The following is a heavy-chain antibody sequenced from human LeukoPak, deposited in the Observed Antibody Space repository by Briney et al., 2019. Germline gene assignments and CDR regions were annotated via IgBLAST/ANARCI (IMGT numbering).Heavy chain of an antibody. Sequence: SETLSLTCTVSGGSISSSSYYWGWIRQPPGKGLEWIGSIYYSGSTYYNPSLKSRVTISVDTSKNQFSLKPSSVTAADTAVYYCARDGAYYDSSGYYSFDYWGQGTLVTVSS. V-gene: IGHV4-39*02. D-gene: IGHD3-22*01. CDR1: GGSISSSSYY. J-gene: IGHJ4*02. CDR3: ARDGAYYDSSGYYSFDY. CDR2: IYYSGST.